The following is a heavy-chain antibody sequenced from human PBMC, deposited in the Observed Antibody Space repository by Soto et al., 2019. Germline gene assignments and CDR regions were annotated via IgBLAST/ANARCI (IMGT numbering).Heavy chain of an antibody. CDR3: ARALEYDFWSADPFFDY. CDR1: GGSISSYY. V-gene: IGHV4-59*01. D-gene: IGHD3-3*01. J-gene: IGHJ4*02. Sequence: QVQLQESGPGLVTPSETLSLTCTVSGGSISSYYWSWIRQPPGKVLEWIGYIYYSGSTNYNPSLKSGVTTSVDTSKNQCSLKLSSVTAADTAVYYCARALEYDFWSADPFFDYWGQGTLVTVSS. CDR2: IYYSGST.